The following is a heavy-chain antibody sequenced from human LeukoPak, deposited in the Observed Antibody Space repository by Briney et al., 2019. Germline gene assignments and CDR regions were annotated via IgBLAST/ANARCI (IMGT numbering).Heavy chain of an antibody. D-gene: IGHD6-13*01. CDR3: ARGSHIAAAGSQMDI. CDR2: ISAYNGLT. J-gene: IGHJ6*04. CDR1: GYTLTSYG. Sequence: ASVKVSCKSSGYTLTSYGFIWVRQAPGQGLEWMGWISAYNGLTHYAQKLQGRVTMTTDTSTSTAYMELRSLRSDDAAVYYCARGSHIAAAGSQMDIWGKGTTVTVSS. V-gene: IGHV1-18*01.